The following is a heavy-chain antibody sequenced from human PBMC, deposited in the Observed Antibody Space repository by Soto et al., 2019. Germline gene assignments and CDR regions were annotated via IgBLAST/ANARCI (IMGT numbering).Heavy chain of an antibody. J-gene: IGHJ4*02. D-gene: IGHD5-18*01. CDR3: AKVGNIGTATAIYFDY. V-gene: IGHV3-23*01. CDR2: ISGSGGST. CDR1: GFTFSSYA. Sequence: VGSLRLSCAASGFTFSSYAMSCVRHAPGKWLEWVSAISGSGGSTYYADSVKGRFTISRDNSKNTLYLQMNSLRAEDTAVYYCAKVGNIGTATAIYFDYWGQGTLVTVSS.